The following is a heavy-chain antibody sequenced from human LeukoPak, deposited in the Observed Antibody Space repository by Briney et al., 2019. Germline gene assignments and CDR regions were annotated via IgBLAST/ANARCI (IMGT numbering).Heavy chain of an antibody. V-gene: IGHV3-48*03. J-gene: IGHJ6*02. D-gene: IGHD3-10*01. Sequence: GGSLRLSCAASGFTFSSYEMNWVRQAPGKGLEWVSYISSSGSTIYHADSVKGRFTISRDNAKNSLYLQMNSLRAEDTAVYYCARELITMVRGVKRGYGMDVWGQGTTVTVSS. CDR3: ARELITMVRGVKRGYGMDV. CDR1: GFTFSSYE. CDR2: ISSSGSTI.